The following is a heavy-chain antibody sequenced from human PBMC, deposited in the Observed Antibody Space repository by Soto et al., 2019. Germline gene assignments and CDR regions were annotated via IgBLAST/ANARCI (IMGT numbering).Heavy chain of an antibody. V-gene: IGHV3-9*02. J-gene: IGHJ4*02. CDR3: EKDMKCGGMTTIHYVDS. D-gene: IGHD4-17*01. Sequence: EVQLVESGGGLVQPGRSLRLSCVASGFTADDYAMHWVRQAPGKGLEWVSGISSNSDTIDYADSVKGRFTISRDNANNSLFLQMNRLRPEETALCYCEKDMKCGGMTTIHYVDSWGQGTLVTVSS. CDR1: GFTADDYA. CDR2: ISSNSDTI.